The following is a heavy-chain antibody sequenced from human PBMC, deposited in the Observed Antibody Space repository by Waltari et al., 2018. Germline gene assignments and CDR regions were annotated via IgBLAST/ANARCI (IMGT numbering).Heavy chain of an antibody. J-gene: IGHJ4*02. D-gene: IGHD4-17*01. V-gene: IGHV3-74*01. CDR1: GFAFSRSW. Sequence: EVRLAESGGGLVQPGGSVRLSCVGSGFAFSRSWIHWVRQATGKGLMWLSRIKRDGTVTFYADSVRGRFIISRDNAKNTAYLQMNSLTDDDTAIYYCARFPYAGTTDGEWGQGTLITVSS. CDR3: ARFPYAGTTDGE. CDR2: IKRDGTVT.